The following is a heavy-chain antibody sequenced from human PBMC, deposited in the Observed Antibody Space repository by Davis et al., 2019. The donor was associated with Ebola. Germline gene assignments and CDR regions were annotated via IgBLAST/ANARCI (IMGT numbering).Heavy chain of an antibody. D-gene: IGHD1-26*01. CDR3: AKDTSNIWFDI. CDR1: GFIFRSYV. Sequence: GESLKISCAASGFIFRSYVMSRVRQAPGKGLEWVSTLGTSADTYYADSVKGRFTISRDNSKNTLYLQMNGLRVEDTAIYYCAKDTSNIWFDIWGQGTMVTVSS. V-gene: IGHV3-23*01. J-gene: IGHJ3*02. CDR2: LGTSADT.